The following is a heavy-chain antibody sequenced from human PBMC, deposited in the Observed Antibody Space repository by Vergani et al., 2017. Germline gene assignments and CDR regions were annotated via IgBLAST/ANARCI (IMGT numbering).Heavy chain of an antibody. J-gene: IGHJ4*02. Sequence: EVQLLESGGGWVQPGGSLRLSCAASGFTFSTYAMNWVRQAPGKGLEWVSAISGSGGSTYYADSVKGRFTISRDNSKNTLYLQMNSLRAEDTAVYYCAKDHITMPFWYFDFWGQGTLVTVSS. CDR2: ISGSGGST. D-gene: IGHD3-10*01. CDR3: AKDHITMPFWYFDF. CDR1: GFTFSTYA. V-gene: IGHV3-23*01.